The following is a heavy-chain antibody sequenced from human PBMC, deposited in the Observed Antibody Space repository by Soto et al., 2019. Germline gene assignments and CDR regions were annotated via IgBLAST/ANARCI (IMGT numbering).Heavy chain of an antibody. CDR3: AIDPFSGDIVGTTN. V-gene: IGHV3-23*01. J-gene: IGHJ4*02. Sequence: GGSLRLSCAVSGFTFSSFAMSWVRQAPGKGLEWVSLISGSGGVTHYTDSVKGRFTTSGANSKNTVYLQMNSLKAEDTAVYYCAIDPFSGDIVGTTNWGQGTPVTVSS. CDR1: GFTFSSFA. CDR2: ISGSGGVT. D-gene: IGHD1-26*01.